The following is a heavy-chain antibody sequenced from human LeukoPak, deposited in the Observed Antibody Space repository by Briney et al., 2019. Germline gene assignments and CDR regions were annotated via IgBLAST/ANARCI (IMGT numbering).Heavy chain of an antibody. Sequence: ASVKVSCKASGHSFTSYGISWVRQAPGQGLEWMGWINAYNGNTNYAQKLQGRVTMTTDTSTSTAYMELRSLRSDDTAVYYCARDSFLWFGGNWFDPWGQGTLVTVSS. J-gene: IGHJ5*02. V-gene: IGHV1-18*01. D-gene: IGHD3-10*01. CDR2: INAYNGNT. CDR3: ARDSFLWFGGNWFDP. CDR1: GHSFTSYG.